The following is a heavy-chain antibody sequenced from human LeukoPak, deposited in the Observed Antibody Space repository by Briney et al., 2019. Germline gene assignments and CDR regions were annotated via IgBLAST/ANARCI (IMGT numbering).Heavy chain of an antibody. CDR1: EGTFSSYA. CDR2: ISPTFGTA. J-gene: IGHJ4*02. D-gene: IGHD2-2*01. V-gene: IGHV1-69*13. Sequence: ASVKVSCKASEGTFSSYAISWVRQAPGQGLEWMGGISPTFGTANYAQKFQGRVTITADESTSTAYMELSSLRSEDTAVYYCATDIVAVGPTPNYRDYWGQGTLVTVSS. CDR3: ATDIVAVGPTPNYRDY.